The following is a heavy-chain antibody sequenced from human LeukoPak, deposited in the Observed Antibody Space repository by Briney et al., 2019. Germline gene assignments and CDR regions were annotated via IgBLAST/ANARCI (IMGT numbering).Heavy chain of an antibody. J-gene: IGHJ5*02. V-gene: IGHV3-23*01. Sequence: GGSLRLSCAASGFTFSSYAMSWVRQAPGKGLEWVSAISGSGGSTYYADSVKGRFTISRDNSKNTLYLQMNSLRAEDTAVYYCANSRGHGSGNLWGQGTLVTVSS. CDR2: ISGSGGST. CDR3: ANSRGHGSGNL. CDR1: GFTFSSYA. D-gene: IGHD3-10*01.